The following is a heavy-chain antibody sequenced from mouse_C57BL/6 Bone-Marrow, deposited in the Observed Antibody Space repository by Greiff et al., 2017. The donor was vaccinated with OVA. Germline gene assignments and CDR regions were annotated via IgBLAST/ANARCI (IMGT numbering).Heavy chain of an antibody. CDR1: GYAFSSYW. V-gene: IGHV1-80*01. J-gene: IGHJ1*03. CDR2: IYPGDGDT. Sequence: VQLQESGAELVKPGASVKISCKASGYAFSSYWMNWVKQRPGKGLEWIGQIYPGDGDTNYNGKFKGKATLTADKSSSTAYMQLSSLTSEDSAVYFCAPIYYYGRWYFDVWGTGTTVTVSS. CDR3: APIYYYGRWYFDV. D-gene: IGHD1-1*01.